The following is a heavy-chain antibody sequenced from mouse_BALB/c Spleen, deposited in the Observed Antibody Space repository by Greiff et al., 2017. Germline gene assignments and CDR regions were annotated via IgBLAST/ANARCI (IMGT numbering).Heavy chain of an antibody. V-gene: IGHV1-63*01. CDR1: GYAFTNYW. CDR3: ARREGFAY. CDR2: IYPGSGNT. J-gene: IGHJ3*01. Sequence: QVQLQQSGPELVKPGASVKISCKASGYAFTNYWLGWVKQRPGHGLEWIGDIYPGSGNTYYNEKFKGKATLTADKSSSTAYMQLSSLTSEDSAVYFCARREGFAYWGQGTLVTVSA.